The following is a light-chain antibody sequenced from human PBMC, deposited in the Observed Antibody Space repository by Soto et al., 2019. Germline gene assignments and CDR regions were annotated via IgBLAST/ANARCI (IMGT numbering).Light chain of an antibody. V-gene: IGLV3-21*04. Sequence: SYEPTQPPSVSLAPGKTARITFGGNKMGSKSVHWYQQKPGQAPVLVIYYDSDPPSGIPERFSGSNSGNTATLTIRRVEAGDEADYYCQVWDSSSDHPVVFGGGTKLTVL. CDR1: KMGSKS. J-gene: IGLJ2*01. CDR2: YDS. CDR3: QVWDSSSDHPVV.